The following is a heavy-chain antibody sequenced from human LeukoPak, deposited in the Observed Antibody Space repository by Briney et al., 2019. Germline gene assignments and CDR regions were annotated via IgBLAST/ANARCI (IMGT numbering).Heavy chain of an antibody. CDR2: IYYSGDT. V-gene: IGHV4-59*12. Sequence: SETLCLTCTVSGVSISGYSWSWIRQSPGGELEWIGYIYYSGDTAYNPSLRSRVTMSVDTSKNHLSLQLSSVTTADTAAYYFARGTYGASISKWFDPWGQGTLVIVSS. CDR1: GVSISGYS. D-gene: IGHD4/OR15-4a*01. CDR3: ARGTYGASISKWFDP. J-gene: IGHJ5*02.